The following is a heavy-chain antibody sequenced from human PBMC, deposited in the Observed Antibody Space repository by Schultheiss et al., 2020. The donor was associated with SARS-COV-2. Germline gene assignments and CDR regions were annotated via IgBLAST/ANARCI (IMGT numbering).Heavy chain of an antibody. CDR1: GGSISSGGYY. CDR3: ARGGLVVPDNAFDI. Sequence: SETLSLTCTVSGGSISSGGYYWSWIRQHPGKGLEWIGYIYYSGTTKYNPSLKSRVTISVDTSKNQFSLKLSSVTAADTAVYYCARGGLVVPDNAFDIWGRGTMVTVSS. D-gene: IGHD2-2*01. J-gene: IGHJ3*02. CDR2: IYYSGTT. V-gene: IGHV4-61*08.